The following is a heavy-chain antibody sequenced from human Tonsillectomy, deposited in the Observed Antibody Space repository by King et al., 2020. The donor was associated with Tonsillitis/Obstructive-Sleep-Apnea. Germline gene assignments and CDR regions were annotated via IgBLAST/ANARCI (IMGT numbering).Heavy chain of an antibody. Sequence: VQLVQSGAEVKKPGESLKISCKGSGYSFTSYWIGWVRQMPGKGLEWMGIIYPGDSDTRYSPSFQGQVTISADKTISTAYLQWSSLKASDTDMYYCARHVLSAAAIVVVPAAMLSWFDPWGQGTLVTVSS. CDR2: IYPGDSDT. J-gene: IGHJ5*02. D-gene: IGHD2-2*01. CDR1: GYSFTSYW. V-gene: IGHV5-51*01. CDR3: ARHVLSAAAIVVVPAAMLSWFDP.